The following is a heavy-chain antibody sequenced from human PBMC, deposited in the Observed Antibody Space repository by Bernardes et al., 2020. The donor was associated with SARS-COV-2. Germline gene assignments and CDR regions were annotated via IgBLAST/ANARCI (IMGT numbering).Heavy chain of an antibody. CDR2: ISSSGSTI. CDR1: GFTFSSYE. Sequence: GGSLRLSCAASGFTFSSYEMNWVRQAPWKGLDLVSYISSSGSTIYYADSVKGRFTISRDNAKNSLYLQMNSLRAEDTAVYYCARVPTMVQSPDYWGQGTLVTVSS. D-gene: IGHD3-10*01. J-gene: IGHJ4*02. CDR3: ARVPTMVQSPDY. V-gene: IGHV3-48*03.